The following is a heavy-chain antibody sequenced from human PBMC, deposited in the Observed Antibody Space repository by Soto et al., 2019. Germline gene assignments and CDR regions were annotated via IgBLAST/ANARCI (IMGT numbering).Heavy chain of an antibody. D-gene: IGHD2-8*01. V-gene: IGHV3-23*01. CDR2: ISGSGGST. J-gene: IGHJ4*02. Sequence: PGGSLRLSCAASGFTFSSYAMSWVRQAPGKGLEWVSAISGSGGSTYYADSVKGRFTISRDNSKNTLYLQMNSLRAEDTAVYYCANGGSRILYYQSFGYYFDYWGQGALVTVSS. CDR1: GFTFSSYA. CDR3: ANGGSRILYYQSFGYYFDY.